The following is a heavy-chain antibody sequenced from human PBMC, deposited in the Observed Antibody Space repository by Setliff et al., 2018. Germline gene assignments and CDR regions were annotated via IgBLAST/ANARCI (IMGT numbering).Heavy chain of an antibody. D-gene: IGHD7-27*01. Sequence: PGESLKISCQCSGYSSSNYWIGWVRQMPGKGLEWVGIIYLGDSDTRYSPSFQGQVTISADRSIHTAYLQWSSLKASDTAIYYCARVGIKGGYYFDYWGQGTLVTVSS. CDR1: GYSSSNYW. V-gene: IGHV5-51*01. CDR2: IYLGDSDT. J-gene: IGHJ4*02. CDR3: ARVGIKGGYYFDY.